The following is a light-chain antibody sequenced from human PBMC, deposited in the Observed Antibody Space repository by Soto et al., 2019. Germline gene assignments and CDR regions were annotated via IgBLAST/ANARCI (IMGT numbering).Light chain of an antibody. J-gene: IGLJ7*01. CDR2: ETS. Sequence: QSVLTQPASVSGSPGQSVTISCTGTSSDFGSYKFVSWYQHHPGKVPKVIIYETSKRPSGVSDRVSDSKSGNTASLTISGLQAEDDADYYCFSFTSNDTHVFGSGTQLTVL. V-gene: IGLV2-23*01. CDR1: SSDFGSYKF. CDR3: FSFTSNDTHV.